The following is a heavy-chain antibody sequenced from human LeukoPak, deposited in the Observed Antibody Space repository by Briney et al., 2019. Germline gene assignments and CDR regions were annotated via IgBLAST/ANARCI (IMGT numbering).Heavy chain of an antibody. J-gene: IGHJ6*03. CDR3: ARVTGTLYYYMNV. Sequence: GGSLRLSCAASGFTVSSNYMSWVRQAPGKGLEWVSVIYSGGSTYYADSVKGRFTISRDNSKNTLYLQMNSLRAEDTAVYYCARVTGTLYYYMNVWGKGTTVTISS. V-gene: IGHV3-53*01. D-gene: IGHD4-17*01. CDR2: IYSGGST. CDR1: GFTVSSNY.